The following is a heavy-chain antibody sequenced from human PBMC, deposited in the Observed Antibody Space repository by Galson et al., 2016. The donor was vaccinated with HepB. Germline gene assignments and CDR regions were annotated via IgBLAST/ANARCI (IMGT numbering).Heavy chain of an antibody. D-gene: IGHD3-10*01. J-gene: IGHJ6*02. CDR3: ARDMARGRYYYYGMDV. Sequence: LRLSCSASGFTFSNFSNYAMHWVRQAPGKGLEWAAVISFDGSNKYYAASVKGRFTISRDNSKNTVFLQMNSLRPEDTAVFYCARDMARGRYYYYGMDVWGQGTTVTVSS. V-gene: IGHV3-30-3*01. CDR1: GFTFSNFSNYA. CDR2: ISFDGSNK.